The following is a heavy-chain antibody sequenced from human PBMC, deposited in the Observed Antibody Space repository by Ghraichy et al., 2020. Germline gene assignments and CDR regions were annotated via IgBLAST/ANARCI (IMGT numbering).Heavy chain of an antibody. D-gene: IGHD2-15*01. CDR2: INHSGST. CDR3: ARAPGEGGMAAAKLDY. Sequence: GSLRLSCAVYGGSFSGYYWSWIRQPPGKGLEWIGEINHSGSTNYNPSLKSRVTISVDTSKNQVSLKLSSVTAADTAVYYCARAPGEGGMAAAKLDYWGQGTLVTVSS. CDR1: GGSFSGYY. V-gene: IGHV4-34*01. J-gene: IGHJ4*02.